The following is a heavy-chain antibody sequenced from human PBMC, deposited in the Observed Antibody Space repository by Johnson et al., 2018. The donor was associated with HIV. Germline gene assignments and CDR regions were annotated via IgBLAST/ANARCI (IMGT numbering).Heavy chain of an antibody. J-gene: IGHJ3*02. CDR2: IYSGGST. Sequence: QVQLVESGGGVVQPGRSLRLSCAASGFTFSNYGMHWVRQAPGKGLEWVAVIYSGGSTYYADSVKGRFTISRDNSKNTLYLQMNSLRAEDTAVYYCARWVIAVRSFGAFDIWGQGTMVTVSS. CDR1: GFTFSNYG. V-gene: IGHV3-NL1*01. D-gene: IGHD6-6*01. CDR3: ARWVIAVRSFGAFDI.